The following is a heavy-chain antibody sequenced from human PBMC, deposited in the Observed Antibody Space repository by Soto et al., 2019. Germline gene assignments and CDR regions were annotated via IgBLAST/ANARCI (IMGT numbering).Heavy chain of an antibody. D-gene: IGHD2-15*01. CDR3: PRDTSTLDCSGGSCSYYYYYGMDV. V-gene: IGHV1-69*13. Sequence: SVKVSCKASGGTVSSYAISWVRQAPGQGLEWMGGIIPIFGTANYAQKCQGRVTITADEATSTAYMELGSLRSEDTAVYYCPRDTSTLDCSGGSCSYYYYYGMDVWGQGPTVTVSS. CDR2: IIPIFGTA. CDR1: GGTVSSYA. J-gene: IGHJ6*02.